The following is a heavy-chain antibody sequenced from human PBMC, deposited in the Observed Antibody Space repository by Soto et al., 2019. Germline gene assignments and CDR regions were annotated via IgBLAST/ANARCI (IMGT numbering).Heavy chain of an antibody. V-gene: IGHV4-59*01. CDR2: IYYSGST. Sequence: PSETLSLTCTVSGGSISSYYWSWIRQPPGKGLEWIGYIYYSGSTNYNPSLKSRVTISVDTSKNQFSLKLSSVTAADTAVYYCARGPGIAVATWFDPWGQGTLVTVSS. CDR1: GGSISSYY. CDR3: ARGPGIAVATWFDP. D-gene: IGHD6-19*01. J-gene: IGHJ5*02.